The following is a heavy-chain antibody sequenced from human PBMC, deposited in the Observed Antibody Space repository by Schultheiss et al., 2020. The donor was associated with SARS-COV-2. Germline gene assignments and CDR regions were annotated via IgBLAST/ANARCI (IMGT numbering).Heavy chain of an antibody. CDR1: GFTFSSYA. Sequence: GGSLRLSCAASGFTFSSYAMHWVRQAPGKGLEWVAVISYDGSNKYYADSVKGRFTISRDNSKNTLYLQMNSLRVEDTAVYYCARGTNCGGDCYRGPFDYWGQGTLVTVSS. CDR2: ISYDGSNK. J-gene: IGHJ4*02. CDR3: ARGTNCGGDCYRGPFDY. V-gene: IGHV3-30-3*01. D-gene: IGHD2-21*01.